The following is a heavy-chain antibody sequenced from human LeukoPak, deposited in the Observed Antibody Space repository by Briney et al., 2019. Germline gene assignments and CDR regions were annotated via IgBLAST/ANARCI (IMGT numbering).Heavy chain of an antibody. CDR1: GGSFSGYY. D-gene: IGHD3-10*01. V-gene: IGHV4-34*01. J-gene: IGHJ4*02. Sequence: PSETLSLTCAVSGGSFSGYYWTWIRQPPGKGLEWIGEINHSGSANYNPSLKSRVTISLDTSKNQFSLNLSSVTAADTAVYYCARVRVRGVIETRGYFDYWGQGTLVTVSS. CDR3: ARVRVRGVIETRGYFDY. CDR2: INHSGSA.